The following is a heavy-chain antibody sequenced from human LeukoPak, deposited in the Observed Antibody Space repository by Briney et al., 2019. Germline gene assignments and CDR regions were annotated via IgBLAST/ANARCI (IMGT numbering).Heavy chain of an antibody. CDR1: GYSFSTFG. D-gene: IGHD3-10*01. Sequence: ASVKVSCKTSGYSFSTFGISWVRQAPGQGLEWMGWISADNANTNYAQHFQDRVTMTTDTSTNSAYMELRSLISDDTAVYYCARASTGGSYYNIHFDYWGQGTLVTVSS. CDR3: ARASTGGSYYNIHFDY. V-gene: IGHV1-18*01. CDR2: ISADNANT. J-gene: IGHJ4*02.